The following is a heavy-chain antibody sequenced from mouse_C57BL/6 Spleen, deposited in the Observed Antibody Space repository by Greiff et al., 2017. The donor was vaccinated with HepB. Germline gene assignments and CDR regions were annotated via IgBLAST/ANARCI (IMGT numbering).Heavy chain of an antibody. CDR3: AREGLDGYYYAMDY. J-gene: IGHJ4*01. CDR2: IYPGDGDT. CDR1: GYAFSSYW. V-gene: IGHV1-80*01. D-gene: IGHD2-3*01. Sequence: QVQLQQSGAELVKPGASVKIACKASGYAFSSYWMNWVKQRPGKGLEWIGQIYPGDGDTNYNGKFKGKATLTADKSSSTAYMQLSSLTSEDSAVYFCAREGLDGYYYAMDYWGQGTSVTVSS.